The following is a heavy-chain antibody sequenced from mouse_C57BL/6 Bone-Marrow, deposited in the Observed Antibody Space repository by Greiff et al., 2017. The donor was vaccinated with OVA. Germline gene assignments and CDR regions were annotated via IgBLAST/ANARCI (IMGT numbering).Heavy chain of an antibody. CDR3: ARRDGSSYGWFAY. Sequence: EVKLMESGGGLVKPGGSLKLSCAASGFTFSDYGMHWVRQAPEKGLEWVAYISSGSSTIYYADTVKGRFTISRDNAKNTLFLQMTSLRSEDTAMYYCARRDGSSYGWFAYWGQGTLVTVSA. J-gene: IGHJ3*01. V-gene: IGHV5-17*01. D-gene: IGHD1-1*01. CDR1: GFTFSDYG. CDR2: ISSGSSTI.